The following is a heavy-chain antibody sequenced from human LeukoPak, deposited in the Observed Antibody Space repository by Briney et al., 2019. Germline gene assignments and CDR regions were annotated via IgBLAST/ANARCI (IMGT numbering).Heavy chain of an antibody. CDR2: INTNTGNP. J-gene: IGHJ4*02. V-gene: IGHV7-4-1*02. CDR3: ARVAEYSSGLYDPFDY. Sequence: ASVKVSCKASGYSFTSYAMNWVRQAPGQGLEWMGWINTNTGNPTYAQGFTGRCVFSLDTSVSTAYLQISSLKAEDTAVYSCARVAEYSSGLYDPFDYWGQGTLVTVSS. D-gene: IGHD6-19*01. CDR1: GYSFTSYA.